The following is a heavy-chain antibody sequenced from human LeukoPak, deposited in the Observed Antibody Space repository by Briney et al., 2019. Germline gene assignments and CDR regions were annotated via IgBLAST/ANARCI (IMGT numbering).Heavy chain of an antibody. D-gene: IGHD3-10*01. Sequence: GGSLRLSCAASGFTFSSYAMSWVRQAPGKGLEWVSAISGSGGSTYYADSVKGRFTISRDNAKNSLYLQMNSLRAEDTALYYCAKGFRGGYGSGSYYWGQGTLVTVSS. V-gene: IGHV3-23*01. J-gene: IGHJ4*02. CDR3: AKGFRGGYGSGSYY. CDR1: GFTFSSYA. CDR2: ISGSGGST.